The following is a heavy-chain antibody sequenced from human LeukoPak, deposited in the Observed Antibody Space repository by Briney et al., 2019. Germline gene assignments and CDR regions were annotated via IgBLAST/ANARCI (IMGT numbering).Heavy chain of an antibody. Sequence: SQTLSLTCAISGDSVSSNSAAWNWIRQSPSRGLEWLGRTYYRSKWYNDYAVSVKSRITINPDTSKNQFSLQLNSVTPEDTAVYYCARAYYDILTGYYERDYYYYYGMDVWGQGTTVTVSS. D-gene: IGHD3-9*01. CDR2: TYYRSKWYN. CDR3: ARAYYDILTGYYERDYYYYYGMDV. V-gene: IGHV6-1*01. J-gene: IGHJ6*02. CDR1: GDSVSSNSAA.